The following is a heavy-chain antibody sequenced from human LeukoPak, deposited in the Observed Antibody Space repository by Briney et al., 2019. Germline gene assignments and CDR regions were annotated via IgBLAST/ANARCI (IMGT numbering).Heavy chain of an antibody. V-gene: IGHV4-39*07. CDR3: ARLNPAWRLAVAGTGWFDP. Sequence: SQTLSLTCTVSGDSISSSSYYWGWIRQPPGKGLEWIGSIYYSGSTYYNPSLKSRVTISVDTSKNQFSLKLSSVTAADTAVYYCARLNPAWRLAVAGTGWFDPWGQGTLVTVSS. CDR2: IYYSGST. J-gene: IGHJ5*02. D-gene: IGHD6-19*01. CDR1: GDSISSSSYY.